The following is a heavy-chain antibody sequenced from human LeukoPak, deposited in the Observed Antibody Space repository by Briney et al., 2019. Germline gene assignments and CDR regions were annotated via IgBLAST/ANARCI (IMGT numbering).Heavy chain of an antibody. CDR2: IYYSGTT. CDR3: ARAVQLERPPPLIDYYYMDV. CDR1: GGSISGKY. J-gene: IGHJ6*03. V-gene: IGHV4-59*01. Sequence: SETLSLTCTVSGGSISGKYWSWIRQTPGKGLEWVGYIYYSGTTKYNPSLKSRVTISVDTSKNQFSLKVRSVTTADTAVYYCARAVQLERPPPLIDYYYMDVWGKGTTVTVSS. D-gene: IGHD1-1*01.